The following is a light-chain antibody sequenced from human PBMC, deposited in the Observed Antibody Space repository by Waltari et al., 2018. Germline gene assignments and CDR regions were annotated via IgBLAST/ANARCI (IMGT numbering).Light chain of an antibody. V-gene: IGLV1-44*01. CDR2: ATN. J-gene: IGLJ3*02. CDR1: SSNIGGNS. CDR3: AAWDASLFGPWV. Sequence: SVLTQPPSASGTPGPRVTISCSGISSNIGGNSVNCYQHRPGTAPKLLIYATNHRPSGVPDRFSASMSGTSASLAISGLQSEDEADYYCAAWDASLFGPWVFGGGTRLTVL.